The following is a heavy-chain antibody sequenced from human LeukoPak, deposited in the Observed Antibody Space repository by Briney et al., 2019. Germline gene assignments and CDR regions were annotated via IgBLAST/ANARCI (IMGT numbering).Heavy chain of an antibody. V-gene: IGHV4-39*01. D-gene: IGHD6-19*01. CDR2: IYYSGST. J-gene: IGHJ4*02. CDR1: GGSISSSSCY. Sequence: SETLSLTCTVSGGSISSSSCYWGWIRQPPGKGLEWIGSIYYSGSTYYNPSLKSRVTISVDTSKNQFSLKLSSVTAADTAVYYCARLEGGLDDFDYWGQGTLVTVSS. CDR3: ARLEGGLDDFDY.